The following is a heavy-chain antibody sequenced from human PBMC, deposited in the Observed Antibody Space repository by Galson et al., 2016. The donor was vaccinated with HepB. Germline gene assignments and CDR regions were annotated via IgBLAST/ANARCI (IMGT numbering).Heavy chain of an antibody. CDR3: ARFSGRYNGDFDY. D-gene: IGHD1-26*01. Sequence: SLRLSCAASGFTFSSYGMHWVRQAPGKGLEWVAIIWYDGSDKYYADSVKGRFTISRDNSKNTLYLQMNSLRAEDTAVYYCARFSGRYNGDFDYWGQGTLVTVSS. CDR1: GFTFSSYG. V-gene: IGHV3-33*01. J-gene: IGHJ4*02. CDR2: IWYDGSDK.